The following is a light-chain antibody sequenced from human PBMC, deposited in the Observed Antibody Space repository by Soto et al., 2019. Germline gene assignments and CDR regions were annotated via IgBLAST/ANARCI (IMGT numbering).Light chain of an antibody. Sequence: DIQMTQSPSTLSASVGDRVTITCRASQNISIYLNWYQQRPGRAPNLLVYSASNLQSGVPSRVSGTGSQTDFTLSISGLQPEDFATYYCQQSYGTPFTFGPGITVDI. CDR2: SAS. CDR3: QQSYGTPFT. CDR1: QNISIY. J-gene: IGKJ3*01. V-gene: IGKV1-39*01.